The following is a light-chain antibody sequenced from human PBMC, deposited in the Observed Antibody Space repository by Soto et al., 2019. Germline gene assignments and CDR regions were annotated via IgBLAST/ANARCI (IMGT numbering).Light chain of an antibody. CDR1: GSDIGGSDH. Sequence: QSVLTQPRSVSGSPGQSVTISCTGTGSDIGGSDHVSWYQQHPGKAPKLLIYEVSYRPSGVSNHFSASKSGNTASLTVSGLQADDEADYYCSSYTSSNTLIFGGGTKLTVL. CDR3: SSYTSSNTLI. CDR2: EVS. J-gene: IGLJ2*01. V-gene: IGLV2-14*01.